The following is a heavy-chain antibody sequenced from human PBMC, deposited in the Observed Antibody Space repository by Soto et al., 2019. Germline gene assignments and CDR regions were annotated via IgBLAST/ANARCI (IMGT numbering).Heavy chain of an antibody. D-gene: IGHD6-19*01. Sequence: ASVKVSCKASGYTFTSYDINWVRQATGQGLEWMGWMNPNSGNTGYAQKFQGRVTMTRNTSISTAYMELSSLRSEDTAVYYCARGLLEQWLVHTIVGAQGGDYWDQGTLVTVSS. CDR1: GYTFTSYD. V-gene: IGHV1-8*01. J-gene: IGHJ4*02. CDR2: MNPNSGNT. CDR3: ARGLLEQWLVHTIVGAQGGDY.